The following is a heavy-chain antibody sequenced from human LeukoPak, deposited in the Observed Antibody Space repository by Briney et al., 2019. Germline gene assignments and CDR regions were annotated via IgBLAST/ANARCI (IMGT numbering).Heavy chain of an antibody. CDR3: ARSQSSGYYYVYDY. CDR2: IYYSGST. Sequence: SETLSLTCTVSGGSISSHYWSWIRPPPGKGLEWIGYIYYSGSTNYNPSLKSRVTISVDTSKNQFSLKLTSVPAADTAVYYCARSQSSGYYYVYDYWGQGTLVTVSS. J-gene: IGHJ4*02. CDR1: GGSISSHY. D-gene: IGHD3-22*01. V-gene: IGHV4-59*11.